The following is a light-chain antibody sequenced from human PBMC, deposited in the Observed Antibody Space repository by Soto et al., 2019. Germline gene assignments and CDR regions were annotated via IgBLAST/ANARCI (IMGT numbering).Light chain of an antibody. Sequence: DIQMTQSPSTLSASVGDRVSINCRASQSISAWLAWYQQKPGKAPRLLIYKASTLEIGVPSRFSGSGSGTEFTLTISSLQPDDVATYYCKKYNDYSWTFGHGT. J-gene: IGKJ1*01. CDR2: KAS. CDR1: QSISAW. V-gene: IGKV1-5*03. CDR3: KKYNDYSWT.